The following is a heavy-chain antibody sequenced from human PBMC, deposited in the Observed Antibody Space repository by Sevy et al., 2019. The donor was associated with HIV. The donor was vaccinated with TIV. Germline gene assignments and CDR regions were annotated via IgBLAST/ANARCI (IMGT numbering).Heavy chain of an antibody. Sequence: GGSLRLSCETSGFIFTDYWMSWVRQIPGKGLEWVATIKQDQSEKYYVDSVKGRFAISRDSAKKSVSLQMNGLRAEDTALYFCAREVGGFNWRPYYFAPWGQGTLVTVSS. CDR2: IKQDQSEK. V-gene: IGHV3-7*01. D-gene: IGHD3-9*01. CDR1: GFIFTDYW. J-gene: IGHJ5*02. CDR3: AREVGGFNWRPYYFAP.